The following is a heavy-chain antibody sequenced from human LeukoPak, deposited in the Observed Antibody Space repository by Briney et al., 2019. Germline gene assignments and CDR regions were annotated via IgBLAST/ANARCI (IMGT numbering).Heavy chain of an antibody. CDR1: GYTFTGYY. CDR2: INPNSGGT. CDR3: ARDRRRGHYFDY. D-gene: IGHD3-10*01. Sequence: ASVKVSCKASGYTFTGYYMHWVRQAPGQGLEWMGWINPNSGGTNYAQKFQGRVTMTRDTSISTAFMELSRLRSDDTAVYYCARDRRRGHYFDYWGQGTLVTVSS. J-gene: IGHJ4*02. V-gene: IGHV1-2*02.